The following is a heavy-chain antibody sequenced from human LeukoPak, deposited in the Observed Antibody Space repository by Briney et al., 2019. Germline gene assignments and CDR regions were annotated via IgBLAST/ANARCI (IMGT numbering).Heavy chain of an antibody. D-gene: IGHD3-22*01. Sequence: GGSLRLSCAASGFTFSSYAMSWVRQAPGKGLEWVSAISGSGGSTYYADSVKGRFTISRDNSKNTLYLQMNSLRAEDTAVYYCAKDGLGLRLLNYFDYWGQGTLVTVSS. J-gene: IGHJ4*02. CDR1: GFTFSSYA. CDR2: ISGSGGST. CDR3: AKDGLGLRLLNYFDY. V-gene: IGHV3-23*01.